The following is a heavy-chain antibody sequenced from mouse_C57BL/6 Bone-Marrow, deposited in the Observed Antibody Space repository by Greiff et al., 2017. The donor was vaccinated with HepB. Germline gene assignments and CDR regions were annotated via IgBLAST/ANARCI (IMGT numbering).Heavy chain of an antibody. CDR1: GFNIKDDY. Sequence: VQLQQSGAELVRPGASVKLSCTASGFNIKDDYMHWVKQRPEQGLEWIGWIDPENGDTEYASKFQGKATITADTSSNTAYLQLNSLTSEDTAVYYCTTKATFAYWGQGTLVTVSA. D-gene: IGHD1-3*01. CDR3: TTKATFAY. V-gene: IGHV14-4*01. J-gene: IGHJ3*01. CDR2: IDPENGDT.